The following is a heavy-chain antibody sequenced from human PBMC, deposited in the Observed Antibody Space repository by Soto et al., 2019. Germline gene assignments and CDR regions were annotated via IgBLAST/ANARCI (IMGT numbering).Heavy chain of an antibody. D-gene: IGHD5-12*01. CDR3: ARDLVPGYTGFSDY. CDR1: GYTFSNYG. J-gene: IGHJ4*02. CDR2: ISAYNGNT. V-gene: IGHV1-18*01. Sequence: ASVKVSCKTSGYTFSNYGINWVRQAPGQGLEWMGWISAYNGNTNFAQKLQGRVSLTIDTSATTAYMELRSLTSDDSAVYYCARDLVPGYTGFSDYWGQGTLVTVSS.